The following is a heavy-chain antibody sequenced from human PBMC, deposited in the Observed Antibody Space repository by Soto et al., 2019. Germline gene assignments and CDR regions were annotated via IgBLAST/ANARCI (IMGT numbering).Heavy chain of an antibody. Sequence: SVKVSCKASGGTFSRNTISWVRQAPGQGLEWMGGIMPIFGSANYAQKFQGRVTITADEYTRTVYVELSRLRSEDTAVYYCARQFDSDTSGYYYAYWGQGTLVTVSS. CDR1: GGTFSRNT. CDR2: IMPIFGSA. D-gene: IGHD3-22*01. J-gene: IGHJ4*02. CDR3: ARQFDSDTSGYYYAY. V-gene: IGHV1-69*13.